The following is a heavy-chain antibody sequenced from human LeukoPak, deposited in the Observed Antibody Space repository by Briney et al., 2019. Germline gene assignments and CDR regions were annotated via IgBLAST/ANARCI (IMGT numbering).Heavy chain of an antibody. CDR2: ISHSGTT. J-gene: IGHJ4*02. Sequence: PSETLSLTCGVSGGSIDITNYWSWVRQAPGKGLEWIGEISHSGTTNYNPSLRSRVTMFLDRANNQFSLSLTSVTAADTAVYYCAREGGPYRPLDYSGQGTLVTVAS. V-gene: IGHV4-4*02. CDR1: GGSIDITNY. CDR3: AREGGPYRPLDY.